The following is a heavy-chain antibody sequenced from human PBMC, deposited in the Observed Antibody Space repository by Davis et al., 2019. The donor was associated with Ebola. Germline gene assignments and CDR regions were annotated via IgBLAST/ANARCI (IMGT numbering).Heavy chain of an antibody. CDR3: AKEQLHWGRVGRYYFDY. CDR2: INFDGIST. J-gene: IGHJ4*02. D-gene: IGHD5-24*01. Sequence: GESLKISCVASGFPISRYWMHWVRQAPGKGLVWVSHINFDGISTSYADSVKGRFTISRDNAKNTLYLQMNSLRAEDTAVYYCAKEQLHWGRVGRYYFDYWGQGTLVTVSS. CDR1: GFPISRYW. V-gene: IGHV3-74*01.